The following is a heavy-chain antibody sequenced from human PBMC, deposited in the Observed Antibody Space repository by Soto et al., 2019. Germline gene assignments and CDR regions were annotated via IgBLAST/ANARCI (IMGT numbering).Heavy chain of an antibody. Sequence: ASVKVSCKASGYTFTSYYMHWVRQAPGQGLEWMGIINPSGGSTSYAQKFQGRVTMTRDTSTSTVYMELSSLRSEDTAVYYCARPALAAAGTVPISAEYFQHWGQGTLVTVSS. CDR3: ARPALAAAGTVPISAEYFQH. CDR1: GYTFTSYY. CDR2: INPSGGST. V-gene: IGHV1-46*03. J-gene: IGHJ1*01. D-gene: IGHD6-13*01.